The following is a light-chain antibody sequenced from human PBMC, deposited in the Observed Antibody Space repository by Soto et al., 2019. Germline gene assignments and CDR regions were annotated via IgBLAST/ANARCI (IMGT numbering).Light chain of an antibody. CDR1: GGSIASNL. Sequence: NFMLTQPHSVSESPGKTVTISCTRSGGSIASNLVQWYQLHPGSGPITVISEDNQRPSGVPDRFSGSIDASSNSASLTISGLKPEDEADYYCQSSENNVWVFGGGTKLTVL. V-gene: IGLV6-57*04. CDR3: QSSENNVWV. CDR2: EDN. J-gene: IGLJ3*02.